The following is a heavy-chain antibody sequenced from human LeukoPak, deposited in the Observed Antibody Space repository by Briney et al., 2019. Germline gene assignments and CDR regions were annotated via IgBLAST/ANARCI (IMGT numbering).Heavy chain of an antibody. CDR1: GGTFSSYA. V-gene: IGHV1-69*13. CDR2: IIPIFGTA. J-gene: IGHJ6*02. Sequence: SVKVSCKASGGTFSSYAISWVRQAPGQGLEWMGGIIPIFGTAKYAQKFQGRVTITADESTSPAYMELSSLRSEDTAVYYCARGPLGVATPTQYGMDVWGQGTTVTVSS. D-gene: IGHD3-3*01. CDR3: ARGPLGVATPTQYGMDV.